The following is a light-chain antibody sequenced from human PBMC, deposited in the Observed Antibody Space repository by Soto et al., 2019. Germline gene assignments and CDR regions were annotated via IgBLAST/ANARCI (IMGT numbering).Light chain of an antibody. J-gene: IGKJ1*01. Sequence: EIVMTQSPATLSVSPGERATLSCRASQSVGSNLAWYQQKPGQAPSLLIHGASTRATGLTARFSGSGSGTEFTLTISSLQSEDFAIYYCQQYNNWPPWTFGQGTKVEIK. CDR3: QQYNNWPPWT. V-gene: IGKV3-15*01. CDR2: GAS. CDR1: QSVGSN.